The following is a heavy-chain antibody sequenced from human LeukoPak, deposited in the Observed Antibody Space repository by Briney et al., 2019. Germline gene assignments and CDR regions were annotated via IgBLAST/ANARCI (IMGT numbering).Heavy chain of an antibody. CDR2: INPNSGGT. CDR1: GYTFTGYY. D-gene: IGHD1-26*01. Sequence: GASVKVSCKASGYTFTGYYMHWVRQAPGQGLEWMGRINPNSGGTNYAQKFQGRVTMTRDTSISTAYMELSRLRSDDTAVYYCAGRVGATKGYYFGYWGQGTLVTVSS. V-gene: IGHV1-2*06. CDR3: AGRVGATKGYYFGY. J-gene: IGHJ4*02.